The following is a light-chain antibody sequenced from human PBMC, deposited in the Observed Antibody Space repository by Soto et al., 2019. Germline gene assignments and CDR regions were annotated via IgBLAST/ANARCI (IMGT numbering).Light chain of an antibody. Sequence: QSALTQPASVSGSPGQSITISCTGTSSDVGGYNYVSWYQHHPGKAPKLMIYEVTNRPSGVSNRFSGSKSGNTASLTISGLQAEVEADYYCSSYTSSSSPYVFGTGTKVTVL. CDR1: SSDVGGYNY. CDR3: SSYTSSSSPYV. CDR2: EVT. J-gene: IGLJ1*01. V-gene: IGLV2-14*01.